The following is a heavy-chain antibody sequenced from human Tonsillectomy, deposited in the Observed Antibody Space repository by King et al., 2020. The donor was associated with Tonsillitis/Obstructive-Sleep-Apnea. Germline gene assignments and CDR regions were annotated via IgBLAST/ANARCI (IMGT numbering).Heavy chain of an antibody. CDR1: GFTFDDYG. CDR2: IIWNGGST. Sequence: VQLVESGGGVVRPGGSLRLSCAASGFTFDDYGMSWVRQAPGEGLEWGSGIIWNGGSTGYAESVKGRFTISRDNAKNSLYLRMNSLRAEDTALYYCARDRPDCSGGSCYSFFDYWGQGTLVTVSS. V-gene: IGHV3-20*04. J-gene: IGHJ4*02. CDR3: ARDRPDCSGGSCYSFFDY. D-gene: IGHD2-15*01.